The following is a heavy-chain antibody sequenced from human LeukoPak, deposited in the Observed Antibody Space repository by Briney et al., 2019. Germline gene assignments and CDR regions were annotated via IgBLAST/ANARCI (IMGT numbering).Heavy chain of an antibody. D-gene: IGHD2-2*01. CDR3: ANHLACGSTSCPPFDG. Sequence: GGSLRLSCAASGFTFSDYGMHWVRQAPGKGLEWVAFIRNDGSNYYHADSVKGRFTISRDNSKNTLYLQMNSLRAEDTAVYYCANHLACGSTSCPPFDGWGQGTLVTVSS. CDR1: GFTFSDYG. J-gene: IGHJ4*02. CDR2: IRNDGSNY. V-gene: IGHV3-30*02.